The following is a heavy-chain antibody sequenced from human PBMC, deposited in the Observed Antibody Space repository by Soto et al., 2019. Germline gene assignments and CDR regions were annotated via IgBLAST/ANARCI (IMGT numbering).Heavy chain of an antibody. J-gene: IGHJ6*02. D-gene: IGHD3-9*01. V-gene: IGHV3-13*01. CDR1: GFTLSSYD. CDR3: TRKTPPTGMEV. CDR2: IGSGGDT. Sequence: EVQLVESGGGLVQPGGSLRLSCAASGFTLSSYDIHWVRQATGEGLAWVSGIGSGGDTHYADSVKGRFIISREDGKNSLYLQINNLRAGDTAVYYFTRKTPPTGMEVWGQGARVTVSS.